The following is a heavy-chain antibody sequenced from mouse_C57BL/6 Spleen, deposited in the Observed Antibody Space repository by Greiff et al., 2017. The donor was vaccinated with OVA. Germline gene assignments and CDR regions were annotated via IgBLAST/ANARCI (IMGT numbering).Heavy chain of an antibody. D-gene: IGHD1-1*01. Sequence: EVQLQQSGPELVKPGASVKISCKASGYTFTDYYMNWVTQSHGKSLEWIGDINPNNGGTSYNQKFKGKATLTVDKSSSTAYMELRSLTSEDSAVYYCARRRAVVATSNYDAMDYWGQGTSVTVSS. V-gene: IGHV1-26*01. J-gene: IGHJ4*01. CDR3: ARRRAVVATSNYDAMDY. CDR2: INPNNGGT. CDR1: GYTFTDYY.